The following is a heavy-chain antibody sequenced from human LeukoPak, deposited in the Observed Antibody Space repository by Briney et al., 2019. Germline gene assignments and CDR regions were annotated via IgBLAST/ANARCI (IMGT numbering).Heavy chain of an antibody. D-gene: IGHD1-26*01. CDR3: TTGARDAFDI. CDR1: GFTFSGSA. CDR2: VRSKSNSYAT. V-gene: IGHV3-73*01. Sequence: PGGSLRLSCAASGFTFSGSAMHWVRQASGKGLEWVGRVRSKSNSYATAYAASVKGRFTISRDDSKNTAYLQMNSLKTEDTAVYYCTTGARDAFDIWGQGTMVTVSS. J-gene: IGHJ3*02.